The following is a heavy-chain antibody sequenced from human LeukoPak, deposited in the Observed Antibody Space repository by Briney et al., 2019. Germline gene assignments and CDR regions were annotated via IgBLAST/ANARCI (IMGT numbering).Heavy chain of an antibody. J-gene: IGHJ4*01. Sequence: ASETLSLTCTVSGGSISSGSYYWGWIRQPPGKGLEWIASMYYSGTTFYSPSLKSRVTISVDTSKNQLSLKLGSVTAAHTAVYYCARHPPRDGSAFDYWGHGTLVTVSS. V-gene: IGHV4-39*01. CDR3: ARHPPRDGSAFDY. CDR1: GGSISSGSYY. CDR2: MYYSGTT.